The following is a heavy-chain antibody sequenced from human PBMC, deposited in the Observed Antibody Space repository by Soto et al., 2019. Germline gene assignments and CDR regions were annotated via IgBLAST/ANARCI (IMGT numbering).Heavy chain of an antibody. D-gene: IGHD3-10*01. Sequence: SETLSLTCSVSGGSISSSLSCWGWIRQPPGKGLEWIGSIYHSGTTNYNPSLKSRVTISVDTSKNQFSLKLSSVTAADTAVYYCAREEGHRRTYYYGSGSHNWFDPWGQGTLVTVSS. CDR3: AREEGHRRTYYYGSGSHNWFDP. CDR2: IYHSGTT. V-gene: IGHV4-39*07. J-gene: IGHJ5*02. CDR1: GGSISSSLSC.